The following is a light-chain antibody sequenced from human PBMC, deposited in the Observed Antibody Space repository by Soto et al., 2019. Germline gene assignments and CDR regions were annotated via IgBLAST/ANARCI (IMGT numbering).Light chain of an antibody. J-gene: IGKJ5*01. CDR1: QSVSSN. Sequence: EIVMTQSPATLSVSPGERATLSCRASQSVSSNLAWYQQKPGQAPSLLIYGASTRATGIPARFSGSGSGTEFTLTISSLQSEDFAVYYCQQYNNWHLITFGQGTRLEIK. CDR2: GAS. V-gene: IGKV3-15*01. CDR3: QQYNNWHLIT.